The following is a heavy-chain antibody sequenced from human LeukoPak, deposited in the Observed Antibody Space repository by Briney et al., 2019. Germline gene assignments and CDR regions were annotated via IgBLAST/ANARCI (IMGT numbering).Heavy chain of an antibody. J-gene: IGHJ4*02. V-gene: IGHV3-23*01. D-gene: IGHD6-19*01. CDR1: GFTFSSYA. CDR3: AKVRGGWYYFDY. Sequence: GGSLRLSCAASGFTFSSYAMSWVRQAPGKGLEWVSAISGSGGSTYYADSVKGRFTNSRDNSKNTLYLQMNSLRAEDTAVYYCAKVRGGWYYFDYWGQGTLVTVSS. CDR2: ISGSGGST.